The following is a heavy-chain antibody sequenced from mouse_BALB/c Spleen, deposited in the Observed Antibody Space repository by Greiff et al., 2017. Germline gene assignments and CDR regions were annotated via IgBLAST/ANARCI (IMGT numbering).Heavy chain of an antibody. D-gene: IGHD2-1*01. Sequence: EVKLMESGAELVRSGASVKLSCTASGFNIKDYYMHWVKQRPEQGLEWIGWIDPENGDTEYAPKFQGKATMTADTSSNTAYLQLSSLTSEDTAVYYCNARGNSAYWGQGTLVTVSA. CDR3: NARGNSAY. V-gene: IGHV14-4*02. CDR1: GFNIKDYY. J-gene: IGHJ3*01. CDR2: IDPENGDT.